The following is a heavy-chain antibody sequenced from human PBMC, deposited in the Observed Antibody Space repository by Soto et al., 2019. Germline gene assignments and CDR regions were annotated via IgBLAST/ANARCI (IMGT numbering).Heavy chain of an antibody. J-gene: IGHJ6*02. Sequence: GGSLRLSCAASGFTFSSYAMTWVRQAPGKGLEWVSTIGGLSGSTYYAESVKGRFTISRDNSKNTLYLKLNSLSAKDTAIYYCAKVNTIFGVESYYYGMDVWGQGTTVTVSS. CDR3: AKVNTIFGVESYYYGMDV. D-gene: IGHD3-3*01. V-gene: IGHV3-23*01. CDR2: IGGLSGST. CDR1: GFTFSSYA.